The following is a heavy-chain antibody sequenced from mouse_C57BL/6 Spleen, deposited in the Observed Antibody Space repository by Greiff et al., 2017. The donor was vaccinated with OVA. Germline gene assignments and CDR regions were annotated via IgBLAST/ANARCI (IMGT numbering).Heavy chain of an antibody. Sequence: EVKLMESGGGLVQPGGSMKLSCVASGFTFSNYWMNWVRQSPEKGLEWVAQIRLKSDNYATHYAESVKGRFTISRDDSKSSVYLQMNNLRAEDTGIYYCTGRYYGSSWVYFDYWGQGTTLTVSS. D-gene: IGHD1-1*01. CDR1: GFTFSNYW. CDR2: IRLKSDNYAT. CDR3: TGRYYGSSWVYFDY. J-gene: IGHJ2*01. V-gene: IGHV6-3*01.